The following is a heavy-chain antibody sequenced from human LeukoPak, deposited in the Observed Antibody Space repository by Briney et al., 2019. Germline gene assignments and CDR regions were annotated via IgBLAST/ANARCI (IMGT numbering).Heavy chain of an antibody. V-gene: IGHV3-23*01. CDR3: ARTPQKWLHYYYGMDV. J-gene: IGHJ6*02. D-gene: IGHD5-12*01. CDR1: GITFSSYA. Sequence: GGSLRLSCAASGITFSSYAMSWVRQAPGKGLEWVSSISGSGGSTYYADSVKDRFTISRDNSKSTLYLQMNSLRAEDTAVYYCARTPQKWLHYYYGMDVWGQGTTVTVSS. CDR2: ISGSGGST.